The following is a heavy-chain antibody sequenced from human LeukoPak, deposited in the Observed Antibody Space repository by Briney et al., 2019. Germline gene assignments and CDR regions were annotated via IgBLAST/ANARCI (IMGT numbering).Heavy chain of an antibody. Sequence: GGSLRLSCAASGFTVSSNYMSWVRQAPGKGLEWVSVIYSGGSTYYADSVKGRFTISRDNSKNTLYLQMNSLRAEDTAVYYCARARSLRYCSGGSCYSFPSWFDPWGQGTLVTVSS. D-gene: IGHD2-15*01. J-gene: IGHJ5*02. CDR2: IYSGGST. CDR1: GFTVSSNY. V-gene: IGHV3-66*01. CDR3: ARARSLRYCSGGSCYSFPSWFDP.